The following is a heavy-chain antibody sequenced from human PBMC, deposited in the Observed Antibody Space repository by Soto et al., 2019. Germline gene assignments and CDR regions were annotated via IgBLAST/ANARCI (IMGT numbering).Heavy chain of an antibody. CDR1: GFTFSSYA. Sequence: EVQLLESGGGLEQPGGSLRLSCAASGFTFSSYAMTWVRQAPGKGLEWVSAISGGGGSTYYADSVKGRFTISRDNSKNTLHLQMSSLRAEDTAVDYWPKQPGRRLEGPTRVFGCWGQGTLVTVSS. CDR2: ISGGGGST. V-gene: IGHV3-23*01. D-gene: IGHD6-19*01. CDR3: PKQPGRRLEGPTRVFGC. J-gene: IGHJ4*02.